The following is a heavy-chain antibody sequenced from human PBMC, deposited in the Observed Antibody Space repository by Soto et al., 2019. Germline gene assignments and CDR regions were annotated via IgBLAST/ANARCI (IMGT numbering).Heavy chain of an antibody. CDR1: GFTFNIYA. Sequence: EVQLLESGGDLIQPGGSLRLSCAASGFTFNIYAMTWVRQAPGKGLEWVSAISRYGDITYYADSVEGRFSISRDNSKTTLYLQMNSLRAEGTAVYYCAKDRYLDHDSRGYLFDNWGQGTLVTVSS. D-gene: IGHD3-22*01. V-gene: IGHV3-23*01. J-gene: IGHJ4*02. CDR3: AKDRYLDHDSRGYLFDN. CDR2: ISRYGDIT.